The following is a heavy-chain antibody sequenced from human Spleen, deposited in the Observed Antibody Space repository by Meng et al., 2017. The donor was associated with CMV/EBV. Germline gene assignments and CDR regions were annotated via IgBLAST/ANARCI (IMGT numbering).Heavy chain of an antibody. J-gene: IGHJ3*02. D-gene: IGHD2-2*01. CDR1: GGSFSGYY. CDR2: INHSGST. Sequence: GSLRLSCAVYGGSFSGYYWSWIRQPPGKGLEWIGEINHSGSTNYNPSLKSRVTISVDTSKNQFSLKLSSVTAADTAVYYCARGPYCSSTSCYRDAFDIWGQGTMVTVSS. CDR3: ARGPYCSSTSCYRDAFDI. V-gene: IGHV4-34*01.